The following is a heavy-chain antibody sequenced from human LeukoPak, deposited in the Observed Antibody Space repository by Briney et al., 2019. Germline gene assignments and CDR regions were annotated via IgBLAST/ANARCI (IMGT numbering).Heavy chain of an antibody. CDR1: GFTFSTYG. J-gene: IGHJ4*02. Sequence: PGGSLRLSCAASGFTFSTYGMSWVRQAPGKGLEWVSSINWNGGSTGYADSVKGRFTISRDNAKNSLYLQMNSLRAEDTALYYCARVSDISVAAYLDYWGQGTLVTVSS. CDR2: INWNGGST. CDR3: ARVSDISVAAYLDY. V-gene: IGHV3-20*04. D-gene: IGHD6-19*01.